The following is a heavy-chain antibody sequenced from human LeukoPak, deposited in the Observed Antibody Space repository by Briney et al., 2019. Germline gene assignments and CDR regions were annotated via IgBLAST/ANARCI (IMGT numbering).Heavy chain of an antibody. CDR1: GYTFTDNY. D-gene: IGHD2-15*01. J-gene: IGHJ4*02. CDR3: ARSPAVDAADTLDY. CDR2: ISPYNGNT. Sequence: ASVKVSCKASGYTFTDNYLHWVRQAPGQGLEWMGWISPYNGNTKYAHKLQGRLTMATDTSTSTAYMDLRSLISDDTAVYYCARSPAVDAADTLDYWGQGTLVTVSS. V-gene: IGHV1-18*01.